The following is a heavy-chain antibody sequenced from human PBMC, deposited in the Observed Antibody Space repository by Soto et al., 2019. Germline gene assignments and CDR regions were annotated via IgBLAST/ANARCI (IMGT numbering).Heavy chain of an antibody. CDR3: ARAGDYDSIWGTYRADWFDP. CDR2: MNPNSGNT. CDR1: GYTFTSYD. D-gene: IGHD3-16*02. Sequence: QVQLVQSGAEVKKPGASVKVSCKASGYTFTSYDINWVRQATGQGLEWMGWMNPNSGNTGYAQKFQGRVTMTRNTSISTAYMELSSLRSEDTAVYYCARAGDYDSIWGTYRADWFDPWGQGTLVTVSS. V-gene: IGHV1-8*01. J-gene: IGHJ5*02.